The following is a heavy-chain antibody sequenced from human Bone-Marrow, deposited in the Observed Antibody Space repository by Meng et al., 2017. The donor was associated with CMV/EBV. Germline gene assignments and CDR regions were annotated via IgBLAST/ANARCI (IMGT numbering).Heavy chain of an antibody. D-gene: IGHD2-2*01. Sequence: ASVKVSCKASGYNFNKYFIHWVRQAPGQGLEWMAIFDPSDGSTTYAQKFVARVTMSSDTSTSTVYMELSRLRSEDTAVYYCARDRIVLIPAGSPYGMDVWGQGTTVTVSS. CDR3: ARDRIVLIPAGSPYGMDV. CDR2: FDPSDGST. CDR1: GYNFNKYF. V-gene: IGHV1-46*02. J-gene: IGHJ6*02.